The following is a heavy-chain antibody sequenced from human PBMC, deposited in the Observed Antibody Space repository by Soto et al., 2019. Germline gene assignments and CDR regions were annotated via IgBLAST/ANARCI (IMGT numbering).Heavy chain of an antibody. CDR2: VYYSGST. CDR1: GGSISSSSYY. Sequence: SETLSLTCTVSGGSISSSSYYWGWIRQPPGKGLEWIGSVYYSGSTYYNPSLKSRVTISVDTSKNQFSLKLSSVTAADTAVYYCARRAPHYDFWSGYYSAYMDVWGKGTTVTVSS. J-gene: IGHJ6*03. V-gene: IGHV4-39*01. CDR3: ARRAPHYDFWSGYYSAYMDV. D-gene: IGHD3-3*01.